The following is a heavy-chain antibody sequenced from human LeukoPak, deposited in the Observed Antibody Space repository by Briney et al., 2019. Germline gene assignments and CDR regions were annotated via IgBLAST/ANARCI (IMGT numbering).Heavy chain of an antibody. CDR1: GFTFSSYG. J-gene: IGHJ5*02. V-gene: IGHV3-30*02. CDR2: IRYDGSNK. CDR3: AKDMLSSSSPNWFDP. Sequence: GGSLRLSCAVSGFTFSSYGMRWVRQAPGEGLEWVAFIRYDGSNKYYADSVKGRFTISRDNSKNTLYLQMNSLRAEDTAVYYCAKDMLSSSSPNWFDPWGQGTLVTVSS. D-gene: IGHD6-13*01.